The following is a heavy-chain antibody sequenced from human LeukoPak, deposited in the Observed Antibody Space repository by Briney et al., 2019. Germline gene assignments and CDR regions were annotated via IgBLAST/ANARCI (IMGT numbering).Heavy chain of an antibody. V-gene: IGHV4-59*08. Sequence: SETLSLTCTVSGGSISSYYWSWIRQPPGKGLEWIGYIYYSGSTNYNPSLKSRVTISVDTSKNQFSLKLSSVTAADTAVYYCARHLGVYYYYYYMDVWGKGTTVTISS. CDR1: GGSISSYY. D-gene: IGHD3-16*01. J-gene: IGHJ6*03. CDR3: ARHLGVYYYYYYMDV. CDR2: IYYSGST.